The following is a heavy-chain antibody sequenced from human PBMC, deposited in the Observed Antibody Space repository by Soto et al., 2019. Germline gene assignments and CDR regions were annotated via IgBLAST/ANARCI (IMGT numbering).Heavy chain of an antibody. D-gene: IGHD3-22*01. CDR3: ARGYYDGGPIDY. J-gene: IGHJ4*02. CDR1: GGSISSYY. CDR2: IHKSGST. Sequence: SETLSLTCTVSGGSISSYYWSWIRQPPGKGLEWIGYIHKSGSTNYNPSLKSRVTTSLDTAKNQFSLKLSSVTAADTAVYYCARGYYDGGPIDYWGQGILVTVSS. V-gene: IGHV4-59*01.